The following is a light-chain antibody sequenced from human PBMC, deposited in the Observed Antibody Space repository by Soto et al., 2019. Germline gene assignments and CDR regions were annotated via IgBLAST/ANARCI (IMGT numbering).Light chain of an antibody. V-gene: IGLV7-46*01. CDR2: DTT. Sequence: QTVVTQEPSLTVSPGGTVTLTCGSSTGAVTSGHYPYWFQQKPGQAPRTLIYDTTNKHSWTPARFSGALLGGKAALTLSGAQPEDEAEYYCLLCFGGSVVFGGGTKLTV. J-gene: IGLJ2*01. CDR3: LLCFGGSVV. CDR1: TGAVTSGHY.